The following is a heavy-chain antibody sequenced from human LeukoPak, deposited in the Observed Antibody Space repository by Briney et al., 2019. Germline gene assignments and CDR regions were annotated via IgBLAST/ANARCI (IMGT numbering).Heavy chain of an antibody. J-gene: IGHJ4*02. Sequence: GGSLRLSCAASGCTFSSYAMSWVRQAPGRGLEWVSAISGSGGSTYYADSVKGRFTISRDNSKNTLYLQMNSLRAEDTAVYYCAKRNNLDYGDFDYWGQGTLVTVSS. D-gene: IGHD4-17*01. CDR3: AKRNNLDYGDFDY. CDR1: GCTFSSYA. V-gene: IGHV3-23*01. CDR2: ISGSGGST.